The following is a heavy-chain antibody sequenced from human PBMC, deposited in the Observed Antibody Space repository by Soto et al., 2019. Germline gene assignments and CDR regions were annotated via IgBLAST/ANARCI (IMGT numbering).Heavy chain of an antibody. D-gene: IGHD5-18*01. CDR2: IYYSGST. V-gene: IGHV4-59*01. CDR3: AGLWGYSYDFDY. J-gene: IGHJ4*02. CDR1: GGSISSYY. Sequence: SQTLSLTCTVSGGSISSYYWSWIRQPPGKGLEWSGYIYYSGSTNYNPSLKSRVTISVDTSKNQFSLKLSSVTAADTAVYYCAGLWGYSYDFDYWGRGTLVTVS.